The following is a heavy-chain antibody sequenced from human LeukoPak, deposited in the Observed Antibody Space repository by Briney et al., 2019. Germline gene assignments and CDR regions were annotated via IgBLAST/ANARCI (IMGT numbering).Heavy chain of an antibody. CDR2: IDWDDDK. V-gene: IGHV2-70*04. J-gene: IGHJ4*02. D-gene: IGHD6-13*01. CDR3: ARIPFSMYSSSWSYFDY. CDR1: GFSLGTSGMR. Sequence: SGPALVTPTQTLTLSCTFSGFSLGTSGMRVSWIRQPPGKALVWLARIDWDDDKFYSTALKTRLTISKDTSKNQVVLTMTYMDPVDTATYYCARIPFSMYSSSWSYFDYWGQGTLVTVSS.